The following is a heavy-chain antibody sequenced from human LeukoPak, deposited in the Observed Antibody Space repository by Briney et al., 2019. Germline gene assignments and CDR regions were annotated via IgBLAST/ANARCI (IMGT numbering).Heavy chain of an antibody. Sequence: GGSLRLSCAASGFTFSSYGMHWGRQAPGKGLEWVAFIWSDGSNKYYADSVKGRFTISRDNSKNTLYLQMNSLRAEDTAVYYCATTRGYGDYVGYWGQGTLVTVSS. CDR3: ATTRGYGDYVGY. J-gene: IGHJ4*02. V-gene: IGHV3-30*02. CDR1: GFTFSSYG. D-gene: IGHD5-12*01. CDR2: IWSDGSNK.